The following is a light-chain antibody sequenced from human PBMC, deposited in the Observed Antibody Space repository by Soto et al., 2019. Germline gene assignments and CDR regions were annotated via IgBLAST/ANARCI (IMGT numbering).Light chain of an antibody. V-gene: IGKV3-20*01. CDR1: QSVSSSY. Sequence: VLTPSPGTLSFSPRERATLSCRASQSVSSSYLAWYTPKPGQAPRLPIYGASSRATGIPDRFSGSGSGPDFTLTIRRLEPEDFAVYYCQQYGSSRTFGHGTKVDIK. J-gene: IGKJ1*01. CDR2: GAS. CDR3: QQYGSSRT.